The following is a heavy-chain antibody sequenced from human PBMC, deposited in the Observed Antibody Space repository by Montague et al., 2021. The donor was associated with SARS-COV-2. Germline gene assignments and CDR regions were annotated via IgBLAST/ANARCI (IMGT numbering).Heavy chain of an antibody. V-gene: IGHV4-38-2*01. CDR2: IYHSGST. D-gene: IGHD2-15*01. CDR3: AREGRYCSGGSCYSGGFDP. CDR1: GYSISSGYY. Sequence: SETLSLTCAVSGYSISSGYYWGWIRQPPGKGLEWVGSIYHSGSTYYNPSLKSRVTISVDTSKNQFSLKLTSVTAADTAVYYCAREGRYCSGGSCYSGGFDPWGQGTLVTVSS. J-gene: IGHJ5*02.